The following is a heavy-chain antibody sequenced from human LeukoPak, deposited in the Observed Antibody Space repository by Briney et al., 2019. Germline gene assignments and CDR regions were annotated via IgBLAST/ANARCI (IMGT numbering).Heavy chain of an antibody. CDR1: GGTFSSYA. J-gene: IGHJ6*02. V-gene: IGHV1-69*04. D-gene: IGHD6-13*01. Sequence: SVKVSCKASGGTFSSYAISWVRQAPGQGLEWMGRIIPILGIAYYAQKFQGRVTITADKSTSTAYMELSSLRSEDTAVYYCARDPSIAAAGDYYYYGMDVWGQGTTVTVSS. CDR3: ARDPSIAAAGDYYYYGMDV. CDR2: IIPILGIA.